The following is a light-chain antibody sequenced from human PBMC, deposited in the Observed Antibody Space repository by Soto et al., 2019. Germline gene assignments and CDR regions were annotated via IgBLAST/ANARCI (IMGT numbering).Light chain of an antibody. J-gene: IGLJ3*02. V-gene: IGLV2-23*01. Sequence: QSVLTQPASVSGSPGQSITISCTGTSSDVGSYNLVSWYQQHPGKAPKLMIYEGSKWPSGVSNRFSGSKSGNTASLTISGLQAEDEADYYCCSYADSSTLWVFGGGTKVTVL. CDR1: SSDVGSYNL. CDR3: CSYADSSTLWV. CDR2: EGS.